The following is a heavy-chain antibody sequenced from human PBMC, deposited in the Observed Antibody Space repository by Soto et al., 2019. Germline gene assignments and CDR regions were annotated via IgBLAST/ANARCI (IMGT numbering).Heavy chain of an antibody. CDR2: IHHSGTT. Sequence: QVQLQESGPGLVKPSETLSLTCDVSGGSISSNWWSWVRQPPGKGLEWIGEIHHSGTTNYNPSLKSLVTMSVDKSENQISLNLNSVTAADTAVYYCARHIAMSTMRGFDSWGQGTLVTVSS. CDR3: ARHIAMSTMRGFDS. CDR1: GGSISSNW. J-gene: IGHJ4*02. V-gene: IGHV4-4*02. D-gene: IGHD3-22*01.